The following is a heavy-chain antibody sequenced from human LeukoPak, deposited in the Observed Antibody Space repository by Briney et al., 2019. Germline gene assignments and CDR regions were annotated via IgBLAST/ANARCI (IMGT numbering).Heavy chain of an antibody. CDR1: GFMFRNYG. V-gene: IGHV3-33*01. Sequence: GVSLRLSCAASGFMFRNYGMHWVRQAPGKGLEWVAIIFYDGSNKYYADSVKGRFTISRDNSKNTLFLQMNSLRAEDTAVYYCASGRGSVGSHTSYFDYWGQGTLVTVSS. CDR3: ASGRGSVGSHTSYFDY. D-gene: IGHD2-15*01. CDR2: IFYDGSNK. J-gene: IGHJ4*02.